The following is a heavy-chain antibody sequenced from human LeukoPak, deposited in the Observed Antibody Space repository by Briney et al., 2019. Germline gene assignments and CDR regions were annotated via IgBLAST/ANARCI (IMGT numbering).Heavy chain of an antibody. J-gene: IGHJ4*02. CDR3: AKGTMYYDILDY. Sequence: GGSLRLSCAASGSTFSSYAVSWVRQAPGRGLECVSTISDTGGRTYYADSVKGRFTISRDNSKNTLYLQMNSLRAEDTAIYYCAKGTMYYDILDYWGQGTLVTVSS. CDR2: ISDTGGRT. D-gene: IGHD3-9*01. V-gene: IGHV3-23*01. CDR1: GSTFSSYA.